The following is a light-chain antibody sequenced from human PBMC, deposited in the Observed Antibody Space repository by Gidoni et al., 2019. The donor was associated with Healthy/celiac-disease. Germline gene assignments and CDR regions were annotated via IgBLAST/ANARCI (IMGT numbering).Light chain of an antibody. CDR1: QSISSW. J-gene: IGKJ2*04. CDR3: QQDNSYPHMCS. CDR2: KAS. Sequence: DIQFTHSPSTLSASVGDRVTLTCRARQSISSWLGWSQKKPGKDTKLLIYKASSLESGVPSRFSGRGSGTECTLTISSLQHDDCATYYCQQDNSYPHMCSFGQGTKLEIK. V-gene: IGKV1-5*03.